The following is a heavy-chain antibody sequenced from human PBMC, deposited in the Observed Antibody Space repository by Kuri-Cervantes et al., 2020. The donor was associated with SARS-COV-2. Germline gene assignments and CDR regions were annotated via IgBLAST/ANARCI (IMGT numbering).Heavy chain of an antibody. CDR1: GYSFTSYW. D-gene: IGHD4-17*01. CDR2: IYPGDSDT. J-gene: IGHJ6*03. V-gene: IGHV5-51*01. Sequence: KVSCKASGYSFTSYWIGWVRQMPGRGLEWMGIIYPGDSDTRYSPSFQGQVTMSADKSISTAYLQWSSLKASDTAMYYCARRAYGEQVDYYYMDVWGKGTTVTVSS. CDR3: ARRAYGEQVDYYYMDV.